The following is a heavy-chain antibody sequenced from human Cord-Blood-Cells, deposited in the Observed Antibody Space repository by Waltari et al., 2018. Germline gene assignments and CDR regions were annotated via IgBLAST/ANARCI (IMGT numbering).Heavy chain of an antibody. V-gene: IGHV3-9*01. D-gene: IGHD3-16*01. CDR3: PKYMGENYCASGGYGSYCRCGV. J-gene: IGHJ6*02. CDR2: ISWNSGSI. CDR1: GFTLDDYA. Sequence: ASGGGLVQPGRSLRLSCAASGFTLDDYAMHWVRQAPGKGLEWVSGISWNSGSIGYADSVKGRFTISRDNAKNSLYLQMNSLRAEDTALDICPKYMGENYCASGGYGSYCRCGVGGQGNTV.